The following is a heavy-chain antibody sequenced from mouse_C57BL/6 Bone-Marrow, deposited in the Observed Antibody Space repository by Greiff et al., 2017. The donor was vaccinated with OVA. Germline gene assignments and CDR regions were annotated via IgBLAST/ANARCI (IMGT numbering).Heavy chain of an antibody. CDR3: AREEDGSSYYYAMDY. V-gene: IGHV1-50*01. Sequence: QVQLQQPGAELVKPGASVKLSCKASGYTFTSYWMQWVKQRPGQGLEWIGEIDPSDSDTNYNQKFKGKATLTVDTSSSTAYMQLSSLTSEDSAVYYCAREEDGSSYYYAMDYWGQGTSVTVSS. CDR1: GYTFTSYW. J-gene: IGHJ4*01. D-gene: IGHD1-1*01. CDR2: IDPSDSDT.